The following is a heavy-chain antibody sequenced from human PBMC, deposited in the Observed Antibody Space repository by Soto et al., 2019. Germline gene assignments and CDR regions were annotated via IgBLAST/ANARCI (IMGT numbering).Heavy chain of an antibody. CDR1: GGSISSGRNF. J-gene: IGHJ5*01. D-gene: IGHD3-22*01. V-gene: IGHV4-39*01. Sequence: QMQLQESGPGLVKPSETLSLTCAVSGGSISSGRNFWVWIRQPPGKGLEWIGSIFSSGSSYYNPTLQSRDTIFLDTTKNHFSLRVNSVTAADTAVYYCARHRRCTPFDRSGYSKTWVDRRGQGIRVTVSS. CDR3: ARHRRCTPFDRSGYSKTWVDR. CDR2: IFSSGSS.